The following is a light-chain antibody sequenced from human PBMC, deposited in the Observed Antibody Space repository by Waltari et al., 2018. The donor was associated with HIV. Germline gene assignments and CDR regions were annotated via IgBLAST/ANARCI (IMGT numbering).Light chain of an antibody. Sequence: EIVMTQSPATLSGSPGERVTLSCRASQGVRSNLAWYQQKPGQAPRLLIFGTSTRATDISARFSGSGSGTEFTLTISSLRSEDVAVYYCQQFNNWPPSFGGGTKVEIK. J-gene: IGKJ4*01. CDR3: QQFNNWPPS. CDR2: GTS. V-gene: IGKV3-15*01. CDR1: QGVRSN.